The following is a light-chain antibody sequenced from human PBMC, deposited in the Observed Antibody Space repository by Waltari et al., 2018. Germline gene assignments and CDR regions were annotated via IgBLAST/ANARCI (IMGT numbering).Light chain of an antibody. CDR3: SSYGGNDNLV. CDR1: SSDVGGYNF. J-gene: IGLJ3*02. CDR2: EVS. Sequence: QSALTQPPSASGSPGQSVTISCTGTSSDVGGYNFVSWYQQHPGKPPKVMIYEVSKRPSGVPGGFHGSKSGNTASLTVSGVQGEDEADYYCSSYGGNDNLVFGGGTKLTVL. V-gene: IGLV2-8*01.